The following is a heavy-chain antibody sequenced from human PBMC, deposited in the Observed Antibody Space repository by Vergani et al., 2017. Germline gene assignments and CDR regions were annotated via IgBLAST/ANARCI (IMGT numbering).Heavy chain of an antibody. CDR2: IIPIFGTA. CDR3: ATASPLGYCSSTSCYRDLDY. D-gene: IGHD2-2*01. CDR1: GGTFSSYA. Sequence: QVQLVQSGAEVKKPGSSVKVSCKASGGTFSSYAISWVRQAPGQGLEWMGGIIPIFGTANYAQKFQGRVTITADDSTSTAYMELSSLRSEDTAVYYCATASPLGYCSSTSCYRDLDYWGQGTLVTVSS. J-gene: IGHJ4*02. V-gene: IGHV1-69*01.